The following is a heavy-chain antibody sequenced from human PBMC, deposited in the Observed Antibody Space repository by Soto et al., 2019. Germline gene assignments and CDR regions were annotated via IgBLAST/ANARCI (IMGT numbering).Heavy chain of an antibody. J-gene: IGHJ3*02. D-gene: IGHD1-7*01. V-gene: IGHV1-24*01. CDR2: FDPEDGET. CDR3: ATSIRLYNWNYEAFDI. CDR1: GYTLTELS. Sequence: ASVKVSCKVSGYTLTELSMHWVRQAPGKGLEWMGGFDPEDGETIYAQKFQGGVTMTEDTSTDTAYMELNSLRSEDTAVYYCATSIRLYNWNYEAFDIWGQGTMVTVSS.